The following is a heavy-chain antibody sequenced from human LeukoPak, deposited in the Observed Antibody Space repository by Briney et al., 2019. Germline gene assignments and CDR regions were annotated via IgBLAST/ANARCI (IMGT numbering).Heavy chain of an antibody. CDR3: ARDTVSDYYYYGMDV. Sequence: SVKVSCKASGGTFSSYAISWVRQAPGQGLEWMGGTIPIFGTANYAQKFQGRVTITADESTSTAYMELSSLRSEDTAVYYCARDTVSDYYYYGMDVWGKGTTVTVSS. CDR2: TIPIFGTA. V-gene: IGHV1-69*13. J-gene: IGHJ6*04. D-gene: IGHD4-11*01. CDR1: GGTFSSYA.